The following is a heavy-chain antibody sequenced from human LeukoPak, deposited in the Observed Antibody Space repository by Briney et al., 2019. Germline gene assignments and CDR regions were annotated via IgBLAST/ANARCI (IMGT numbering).Heavy chain of an antibody. CDR2: INHSGST. Sequence: SETLSLTCAVYGGSFNGYYWSWIRQPPGKGLEWIGEINHSGSTNYNPSLKSRVTISVDTSKNQFSLELSSVTAADTAVYYCARERITMVRGVNNWFDPWGQGTLVTVSS. CDR3: ARERITMVRGVNNWFDP. J-gene: IGHJ5*02. CDR1: GGSFNGYY. V-gene: IGHV4-34*01. D-gene: IGHD3-10*01.